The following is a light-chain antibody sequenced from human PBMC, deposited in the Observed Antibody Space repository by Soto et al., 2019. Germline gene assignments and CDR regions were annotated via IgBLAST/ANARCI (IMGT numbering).Light chain of an antibody. CDR2: SDD. CDR3: AAWGDSLNTWV. J-gene: IGLJ3*02. V-gene: IGLV1-44*01. Sequence: QSVLTQPPSASGTPGQRVTISCSGSSSNIGSNAVSWYQHFPGTAPKVLIYSDDQRPSGVPDRFSGSKSGTSASLAISGLRAEAEADYFCAAWGDSLNTWVFGGGTKVTVL. CDR1: SSNIGSNA.